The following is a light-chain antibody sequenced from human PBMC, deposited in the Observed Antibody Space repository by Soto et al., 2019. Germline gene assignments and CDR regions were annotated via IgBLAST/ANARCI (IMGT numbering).Light chain of an antibody. Sequence: DIQMTQSPSSVSASVGDRVSITCRASQGISNWLAWYQQKPGRAPKLLIYAASSLQSGVSSRFSGSGSGTDFTLTISSLQPEDFLTYYCQQGNIFPFTSGPGTKFDIK. V-gene: IGKV1D-12*01. J-gene: IGKJ3*01. CDR3: QQGNIFPFT. CDR2: AAS. CDR1: QGISNW.